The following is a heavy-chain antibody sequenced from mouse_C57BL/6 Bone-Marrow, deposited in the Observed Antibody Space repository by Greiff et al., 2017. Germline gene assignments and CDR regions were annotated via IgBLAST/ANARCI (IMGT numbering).Heavy chain of an antibody. CDR2: IYPGGGYT. V-gene: IGHV1-63*01. Sequence: QVHVKQSGAELVRPGTSVKMSCKASGYTFTNYWIGWAKQRPGHGLEWIGDIYPGGGYTNYNEKFKGKATLTADKSSSTAYMQFSSLTSEDSAIYYCARRRIGDYFDYWGQGTTLTVSS. CDR3: ARRRIGDYFDY. D-gene: IGHD2-14*01. CDR1: GYTFTNYW. J-gene: IGHJ2*01.